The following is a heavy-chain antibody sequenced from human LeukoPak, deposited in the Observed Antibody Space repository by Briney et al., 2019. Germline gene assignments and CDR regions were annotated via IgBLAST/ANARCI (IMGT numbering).Heavy chain of an antibody. V-gene: IGHV1-69*13. CDR1: GGTFSSYA. Sequence: SVKVFCKASGGTFSSYAISWVRQAPGQGLEWMGGVIPIFGTANYAQKFQGRVTITADESTSAAYMELSSLRSEDTAAYYCARDKTNVVVTALGWFDPWGQGTLVTVSS. CDR3: ARDKTNVVVTALGWFDP. D-gene: IGHD2-21*02. CDR2: VIPIFGTA. J-gene: IGHJ5*02.